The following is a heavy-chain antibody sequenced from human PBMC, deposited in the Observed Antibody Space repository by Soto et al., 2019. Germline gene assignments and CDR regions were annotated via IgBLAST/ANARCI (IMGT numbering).Heavy chain of an antibody. D-gene: IGHD2-21*02. CDR1: GYTFTSYY. Sequence: QVHLVQSGAEVKKPGASVKVSCKASGYTFTSYYMHWVRQAPGQGLEWMGIINPSGGSTSYAQKFQGRVTMTRETSTSTVYMELSSLRSEDTAVYYCARGGEHGDCVDLLVGWGQGTLVTVSS. CDR3: ARGGEHGDCVDLLVG. J-gene: IGHJ4*02. V-gene: IGHV1-46*03. CDR2: INPSGGST.